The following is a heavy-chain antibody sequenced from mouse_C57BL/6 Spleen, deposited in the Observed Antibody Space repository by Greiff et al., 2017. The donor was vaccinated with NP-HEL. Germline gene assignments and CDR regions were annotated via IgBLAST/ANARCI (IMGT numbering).Heavy chain of an antibody. D-gene: IGHD2-3*01. J-gene: IGHJ1*03. CDR3: ARPDGYYRYFDV. V-gene: IGHV1-39*01. CDR1: GYSFTDYN. CDR2: INPNYGTT. Sequence: VQLKESGPELVKPGASVKISCKASGYSFTDYNMNWVKQSNGKSLEWIGVINPNYGTTSYNQKFKGKATLTVDQSSSTAYMQLNSLTSEDSAVYDCARPDGYYRYFDVWGTGTTVTVSS.